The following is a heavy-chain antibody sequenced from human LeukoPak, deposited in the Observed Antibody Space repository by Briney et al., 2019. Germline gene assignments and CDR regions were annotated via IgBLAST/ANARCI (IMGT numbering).Heavy chain of an antibody. CDR3: ARDVVVPAAISRIDDAFDI. V-gene: IGHV4-4*07. CDR2: IYTSGST. CDR1: GGSISSYY. D-gene: IGHD2-2*02. Sequence: SETLSLTCTVSGGSISSYYWSWLRQPAGKGLEWIGRIYTSGSTNYNPSLKSRVTMSVDTSKNQFSLKLSSVTAADTAVYYCARDVVVPAAISRIDDAFDIWGQGTMVTVSS. J-gene: IGHJ3*02.